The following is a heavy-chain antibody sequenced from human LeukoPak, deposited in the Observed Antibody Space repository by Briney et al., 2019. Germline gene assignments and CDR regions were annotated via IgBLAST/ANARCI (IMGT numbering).Heavy chain of an antibody. D-gene: IGHD2-2*01. Sequence: ASVTVSCRASGDTFTSYGISRVRQATGQVLDWVGWIRAYKGNTNYAQKLQGRVTMTTDTSTSTAYMELRSLRSDDTAVYYCARDRYRYCSSTSCSNNWFDPWGQGTLVTVSS. CDR3: ARDRYRYCSSTSCSNNWFDP. CDR1: GDTFTSYG. V-gene: IGHV1-18*01. CDR2: IRAYKGNT. J-gene: IGHJ5*02.